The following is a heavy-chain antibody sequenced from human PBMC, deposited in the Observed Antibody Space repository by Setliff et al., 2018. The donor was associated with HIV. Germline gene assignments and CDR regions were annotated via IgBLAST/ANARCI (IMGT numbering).Heavy chain of an antibody. D-gene: IGHD3-22*01. Sequence: SETLSLTCTVPGGSISSGNYFWSWIRQPAGKGLEWIGRIYASGRTNCNSSLKSRVTMSVDTSKNQFSLKLTSVTAADTAVYYCATQSFSDTDNYYYAAFDIWGQGTM. CDR2: IYASGRT. CDR1: GGSISSGNYF. V-gene: IGHV4-61*02. CDR3: ATQSFSDTDNYYYAAFDI. J-gene: IGHJ3*02.